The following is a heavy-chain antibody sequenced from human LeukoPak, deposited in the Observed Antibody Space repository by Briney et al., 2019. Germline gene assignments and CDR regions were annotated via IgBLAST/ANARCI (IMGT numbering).Heavy chain of an antibody. CDR3: ARRETTSVTTWDY. V-gene: IGHV3-48*02. J-gene: IGHJ4*02. D-gene: IGHD4-17*01. CDR2: ISSSSGTI. CDR1: GFTFSSYS. Sequence: PGGSLRLSCAASGFTFSSYSMNWVRQAPGKGLEWVSYISSSSGTIYYADSVKGRFTISRDNAKNSLYLQMSSLRDEDTAVYYCARRETTSVTTWDYWGQGTLVTVSS.